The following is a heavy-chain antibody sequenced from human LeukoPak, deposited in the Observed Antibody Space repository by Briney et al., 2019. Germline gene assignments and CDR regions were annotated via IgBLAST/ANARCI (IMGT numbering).Heavy chain of an antibody. Sequence: GGSLRLSCAASRFTFSSYAMHWVRQAPGKGLEWVAVISYDGSNKYYADSVKGRFTISGDNSKNTLYLQMNSLRAEDTAVYYCARDRTTMVRGVWDYWGQGTLVTVSS. V-gene: IGHV3-30-3*01. D-gene: IGHD3-10*01. CDR1: RFTFSSYA. J-gene: IGHJ4*02. CDR3: ARDRTTMVRGVWDY. CDR2: ISYDGSNK.